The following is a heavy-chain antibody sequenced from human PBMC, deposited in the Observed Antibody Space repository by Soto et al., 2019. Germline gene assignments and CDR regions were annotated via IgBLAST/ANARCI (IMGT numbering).Heavy chain of an antibody. J-gene: IGHJ4*01. Sequence: GGSLRLSCAASGFTFSSYAMSWVRQAPGKGLEWVSAISGSGGSTYYADSVKGRFTISRDNSKNTLYLQMNSLRAEDTAVYYCAAGTTYYDILTCYPTPHFFDYCRHGSLVTVS. CDR3: AAGTTYYDILTCYPTPHFFDY. D-gene: IGHD3-9*01. CDR1: GFTFSSYA. V-gene: IGHV3-23*01. CDR2: ISGSGGST.